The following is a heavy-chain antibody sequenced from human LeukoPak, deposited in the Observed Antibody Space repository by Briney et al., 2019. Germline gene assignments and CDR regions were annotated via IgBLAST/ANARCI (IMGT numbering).Heavy chain of an antibody. CDR3: ARVSGHSYGLYYYYVDV. Sequence: ASVKVSCKASGGTFSSYAISWVRQAPGQGLEWMGMIIPSDGFTSYAQKFQGRVTMTRDMSTSTVYMELSSLRSDDTAVYYCARVSGHSYGLYYYYVDVWGKGTTVTISS. CDR2: IIPSDGFT. D-gene: IGHD5-18*01. J-gene: IGHJ6*03. CDR1: GGTFSSYA. V-gene: IGHV1-46*01.